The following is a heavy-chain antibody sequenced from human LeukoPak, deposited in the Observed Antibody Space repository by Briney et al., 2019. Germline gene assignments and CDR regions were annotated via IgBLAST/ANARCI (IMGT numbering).Heavy chain of an antibody. CDR1: GFTFSSYE. CDR2: ISSSGSTI. V-gene: IGHV3-48*03. CDR3: ARDSERGAFDI. Sequence: QPGGSLRLSCAASGFTFSSYEMNWVRQAPGKGLEWVSYISSSGSTIYYADSVKGRFTISRDNAKNSLYLQMNSLRAEDTAVYYCARDSERGAFDIWGQGTMVTVSS. J-gene: IGHJ3*02. D-gene: IGHD1-1*01.